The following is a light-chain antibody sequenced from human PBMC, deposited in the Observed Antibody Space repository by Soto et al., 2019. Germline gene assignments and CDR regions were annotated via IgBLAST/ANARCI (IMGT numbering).Light chain of an antibody. CDR1: QSVSTSY. J-gene: IGKJ5*01. V-gene: IGKV3D-20*01. Sequence: EIVLTQSPATLSLSPGERATLSCGASQSVSTSYIAWYQQKPGLAPRLLIYDASSRATGIPDRFSGSGSGTDFTLTISKLEPEDFAVYYCPQYGSSPRITFGQGTRLEIK. CDR2: DAS. CDR3: PQYGSSPRIT.